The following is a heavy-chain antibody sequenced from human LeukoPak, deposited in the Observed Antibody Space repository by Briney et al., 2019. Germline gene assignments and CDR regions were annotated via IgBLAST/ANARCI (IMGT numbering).Heavy chain of an antibody. D-gene: IGHD6-19*01. Sequence: SETLSLTCAVYGGSFSGYYWSWIRQPPGKGLEWIGEINHSGSTNYNPSLKSRVTISVDTSKNQFSLKLSSVTAADTAVYYCARMGIAVAGTYDYWGQGTLVTVSA. V-gene: IGHV4-34*01. CDR3: ARMGIAVAGTYDY. CDR2: INHSGST. CDR1: GGSFSGYY. J-gene: IGHJ4*02.